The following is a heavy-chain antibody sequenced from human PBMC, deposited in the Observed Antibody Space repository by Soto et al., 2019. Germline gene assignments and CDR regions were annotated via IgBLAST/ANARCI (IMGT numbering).Heavy chain of an antibody. J-gene: IGHJ3*02. D-gene: IGHD3-22*01. Sequence: QVQLVESGGGVVQPGRSLRLSCAASGFTFSSYGMHWVRQAPGKGLEWVAVIWYDGSNKYYADSVKGRFTISRDNSKNTLYLQMNSLRAEDTAVYYGARGDSSGFDAFDIWGQGTMVTVSS. CDR1: GFTFSSYG. CDR2: IWYDGSNK. V-gene: IGHV3-33*01. CDR3: ARGDSSGFDAFDI.